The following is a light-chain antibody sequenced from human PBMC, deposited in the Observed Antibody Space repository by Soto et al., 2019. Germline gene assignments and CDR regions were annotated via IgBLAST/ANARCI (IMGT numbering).Light chain of an antibody. Sequence: EIVLTQSPGTLSLSSGERVILSCRASQSVSSGFLAWYQQKPGQAPRLLIYDASTRATGIPDRFSGSGSGTDFTLTISRLEPEDFALYYCQQYGSSPQTVGQGTKVDIK. J-gene: IGKJ2*01. V-gene: IGKV3-20*01. CDR2: DAS. CDR3: QQYGSSPQT. CDR1: QSVSSGF.